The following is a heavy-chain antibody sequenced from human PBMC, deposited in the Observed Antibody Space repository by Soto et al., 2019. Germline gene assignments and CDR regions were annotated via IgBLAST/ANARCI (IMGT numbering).Heavy chain of an antibody. CDR3: ARGPAGGITGTTYWFDP. Sequence: GGSLRLSCAASGFTFSSYDMHWVRQATGKGLEWVSAIGTAGDTYYPGSVKGRFTISRENAKNSLYLQMNSLRAEDTAVYYCARGPAGGITGTTYWFDPWGQGTLVTVSS. J-gene: IGHJ5*02. V-gene: IGHV3-13*01. CDR2: IGTAGDT. D-gene: IGHD1-7*01. CDR1: GFTFSSYD.